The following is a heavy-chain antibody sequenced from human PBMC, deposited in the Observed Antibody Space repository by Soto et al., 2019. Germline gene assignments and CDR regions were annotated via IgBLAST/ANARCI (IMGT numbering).Heavy chain of an antibody. Sequence: QVQLQESGPGLVKPSETLSLTCTVSGGSVSSGSYYWSWIRQPPGKGLEWIGYIYYSGSTNYNPSHNSRVTSSGDTYKTQFAPQLRSVTAPATAVYSGARGIGVRYPARHYSGMDVWGPGTTLSVPS. V-gene: IGHV4-61*01. CDR3: ARGIGVRYPARHYSGMDV. CDR1: GGSVSSGSYY. D-gene: IGHD3-10*01. CDR2: IYYSGST. J-gene: IGHJ6*02.